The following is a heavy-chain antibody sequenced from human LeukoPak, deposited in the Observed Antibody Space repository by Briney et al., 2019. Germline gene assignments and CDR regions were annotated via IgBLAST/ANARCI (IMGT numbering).Heavy chain of an antibody. CDR2: IYTSGST. CDR1: GGSISSGSYY. V-gene: IGHV4-61*02. D-gene: IGHD6-19*01. J-gene: IGHJ3*02. Sequence: PSETLSLTCTVSGGSISSGSYYGSWIRQPAGKGLEWIGRIYTSGSTNYNPSLKSRVTISVDTSKNQFSLKLSSVADADTGVYYCARAKKGIAVAGDAFDIWGQGTMVTVSS. CDR3: ARAKKGIAVAGDAFDI.